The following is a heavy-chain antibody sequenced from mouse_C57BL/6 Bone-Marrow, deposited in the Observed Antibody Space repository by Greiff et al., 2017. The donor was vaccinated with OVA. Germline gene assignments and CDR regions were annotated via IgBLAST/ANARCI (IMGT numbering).Heavy chain of an antibody. J-gene: IGHJ2*01. CDR3: AREGGPFDY. Sequence: EVKLVESGGGLVKPGGSLKLSCAASGFTFSSYAMSWVRQTPEKRLEWVATISDGGSYTYYPDNVKGRFTISRDNAKNNLYLQMSHRKSEDTAMYYCAREGGPFDYWGQGTTLTVSS. V-gene: IGHV5-4*03. CDR2: ISDGGSYT. CDR1: GFTFSSYA.